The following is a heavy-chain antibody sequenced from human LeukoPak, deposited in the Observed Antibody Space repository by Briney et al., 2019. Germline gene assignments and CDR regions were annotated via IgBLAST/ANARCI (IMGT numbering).Heavy chain of an antibody. Sequence: GGSLRLSCAASGFTFSNSAMSWARQAPGKGLEWVSAISGSGGSTYYADSVKGRFTISRDNSKNTLYLQMNSLRAEDTAVYYCTKGTIWLPFDYWGQGTLVTVSS. D-gene: IGHD5-18*01. CDR3: TKGTIWLPFDY. CDR2: ISGSGGST. J-gene: IGHJ4*02. CDR1: GFTFSNSA. V-gene: IGHV3-23*01.